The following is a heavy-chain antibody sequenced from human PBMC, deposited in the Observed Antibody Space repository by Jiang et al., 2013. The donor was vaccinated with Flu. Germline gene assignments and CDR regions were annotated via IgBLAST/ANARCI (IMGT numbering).Heavy chain of an antibody. Sequence: RLSCAASGFTFSSYAMSWVRQAPGKGLEWVSAISGSGGSTYYADSVKGRFTISRDNSKNTLYLQMNSLRAEDTAVYYCANVPSGWGLTGEYFQHWGQGTLVTVSS. D-gene: IGHD6-19*01. J-gene: IGHJ1*01. CDR2: ISGSGGST. CDR3: ANVPSGWGLTGEYFQH. V-gene: IGHV3-23*01. CDR1: GFTFSSYA.